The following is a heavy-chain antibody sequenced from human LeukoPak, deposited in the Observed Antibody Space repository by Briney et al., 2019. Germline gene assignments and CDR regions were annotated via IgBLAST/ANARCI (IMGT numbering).Heavy chain of an antibody. CDR1: AGSISSSSYW. CDR3: ARGPYSSGWYRRWFDP. V-gene: IGHV4-39*01. J-gene: IGHJ5*02. D-gene: IGHD6-19*01. CDR2: VFYSGST. Sequence: SETLSLTCTVSAGSISSSSYWWGWLRQPPGKGLDWIGSVFYSGSTHYKPSLQSRVTISVDTSKNQFSLKLSSVTAADTAVYYCARGPYSSGWYRRWFDPWGQGTLVTVSS.